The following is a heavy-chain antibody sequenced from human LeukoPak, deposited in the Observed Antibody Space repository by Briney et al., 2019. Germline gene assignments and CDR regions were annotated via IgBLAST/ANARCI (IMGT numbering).Heavy chain of an antibody. Sequence: SETLSLTCTASGGSISGGSYYWRWIRQPPGKGLEWIGYIYYSGSTKYNLSLKSRVTISVDTSKNQLSLKLSSVTAADTAVYYCARGEYGLFDYWGQGTLVTVSS. V-gene: IGHV4-61*01. CDR3: ARGEYGLFDY. J-gene: IGHJ4*02. CDR2: IYYSGST. CDR1: GGSISGGSYY. D-gene: IGHD2/OR15-2a*01.